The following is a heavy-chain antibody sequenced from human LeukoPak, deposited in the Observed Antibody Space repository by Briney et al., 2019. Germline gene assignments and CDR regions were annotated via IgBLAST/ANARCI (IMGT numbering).Heavy chain of an antibody. V-gene: IGHV1-8*01. Sequence: GASVKVSCKASGYTFTSYDINWVRQATGQGLEWMGWMNPNSGNTGYAQKFQGRVTMTRNTSISTAYMELSSLRSEDTAVYYCAREGSGWYGDYYYGMDVWGQGTTVTVSS. D-gene: IGHD6-19*01. CDR3: AREGSGWYGDYYYGMDV. CDR1: GYTFTSYD. J-gene: IGHJ6*02. CDR2: MNPNSGNT.